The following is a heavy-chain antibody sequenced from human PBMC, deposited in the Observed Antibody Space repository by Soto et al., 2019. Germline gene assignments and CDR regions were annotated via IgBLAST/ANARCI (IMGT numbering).Heavy chain of an antibody. Sequence: GGSLRLSCGASGFSFSNFGMHWVRQAPGKGLEWVAIIWHDGSEKYHADPVNGRFTISRDNAKNTLFLQMDSLRPEDTAMYYCVKDGNDWPLDYWGQGTLVTSPQ. CDR2: IWHDGSEK. CDR3: VKDGNDWPLDY. J-gene: IGHJ4*02. D-gene: IGHD3-9*01. CDR1: GFSFSNFG. V-gene: IGHV3-33*06.